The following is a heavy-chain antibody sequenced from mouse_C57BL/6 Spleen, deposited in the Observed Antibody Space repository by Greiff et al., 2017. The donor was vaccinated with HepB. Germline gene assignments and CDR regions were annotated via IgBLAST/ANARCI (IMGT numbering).Heavy chain of an antibody. CDR3: ASYDYDSCDY. CDR1: GFTFSSYG. D-gene: IGHD2-4*01. J-gene: IGHJ2*01. Sequence: EVQVVESGGDLVKPGGSLKLSCAASGFTFSSYGMSWVRQTPDKRLEWVATISSGGSYTYYPDSVKGRFTISRDNAKNTLYLQMSRLKSEDTAMYYCASYDYDSCDYWGQGTTLTVSS. CDR2: ISSGGSYT. V-gene: IGHV5-6*01.